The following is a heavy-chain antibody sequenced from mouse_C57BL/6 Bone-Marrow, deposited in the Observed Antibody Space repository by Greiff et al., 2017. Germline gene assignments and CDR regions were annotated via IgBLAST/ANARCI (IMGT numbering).Heavy chain of an antibody. V-gene: IGHV15-2*01. CDR2: ILPSIGRT. CDR3: ARSSYRGRFYWYFDV. J-gene: IGHJ1*03. D-gene: IGHD1-1*01. CDR1: DSEVFPIAY. Sequence: QVQLQQSGSELRSPGSSVKLSCKDFDSEVFPIAYMSWVRQKPGHGFEWIGGILPSIGRTIYGEKFEDNATLDADTLSNTAYLELNSLTSEDSAIYYGARSSYRGRFYWYFDVWGTGTTVTVSS.